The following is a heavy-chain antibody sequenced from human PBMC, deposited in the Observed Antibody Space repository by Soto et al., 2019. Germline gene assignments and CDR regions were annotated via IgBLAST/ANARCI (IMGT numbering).Heavy chain of an antibody. Sequence: EVQLVESGGGLVQAGRSLRLSCAASGFTFADYAMHWVRKAPGKGLEWVSGISWNSGSIGYADSVKGRFTISRDNAKNSLYLQMNSLRAEDTALYYCAKVLAVRVNYYYYGMDVWGQGTTVTVSS. V-gene: IGHV3-9*01. J-gene: IGHJ6*02. D-gene: IGHD3-10*01. CDR3: AKVLAVRVNYYYYGMDV. CDR2: ISWNSGSI. CDR1: GFTFADYA.